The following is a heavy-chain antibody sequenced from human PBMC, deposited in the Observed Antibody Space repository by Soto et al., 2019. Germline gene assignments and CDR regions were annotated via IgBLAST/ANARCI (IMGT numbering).Heavy chain of an antibody. CDR2: IIPIFGTA. CDR1: GGTFSSYA. V-gene: IGHV1-69*12. D-gene: IGHD5-12*01. CDR3: APHPLQMATISV. J-gene: IGHJ4*02. Sequence: QVQLVQSGAEVKKPGSSVKVSCKASGGTFSSYAISWVRQAPGQGLEWMGGIIPIFGTANYAQKFQGRVTMTADEYTSTAYMERSSLRSEDTAVYYCAPHPLQMATISVWGQGTLVTVSS.